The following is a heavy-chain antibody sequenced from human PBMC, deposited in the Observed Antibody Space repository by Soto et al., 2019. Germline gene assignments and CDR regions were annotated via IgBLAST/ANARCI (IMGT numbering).Heavy chain of an antibody. J-gene: IGHJ5*02. CDR3: ARRKSGGNSVWFDP. Sequence: PSVKVSCKASGGTFSSYATSWVRQAPGQGLEWMGGIIPIFGTANYAQKFQGRVTITADESTSTAYMELSSLRSEDTAVYYCARRKSGGNSVWFDPWGQGTLVTVSS. CDR1: GGTFSSYA. V-gene: IGHV1-69*13. CDR2: IIPIFGTA. D-gene: IGHD2-21*02.